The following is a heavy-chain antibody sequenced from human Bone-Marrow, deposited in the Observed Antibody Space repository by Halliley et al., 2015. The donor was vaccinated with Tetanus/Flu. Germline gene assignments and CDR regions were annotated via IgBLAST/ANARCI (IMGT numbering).Heavy chain of an antibody. Sequence: WVAHIRSSGAIMYYADSVKDRFTISRDDAKNSLHLQLNSLSDEDTGVYYCARGDIPFYYGMDVWGQGTTVTVSS. CDR2: IRSSGAIM. V-gene: IGHV3-48*02. CDR3: ARGDIPFYYGMDV. J-gene: IGHJ6*02. D-gene: IGHD2-15*01.